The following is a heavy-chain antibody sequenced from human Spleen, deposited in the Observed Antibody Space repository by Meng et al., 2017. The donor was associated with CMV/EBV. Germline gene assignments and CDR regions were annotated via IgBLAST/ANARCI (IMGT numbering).Heavy chain of an antibody. CDR1: GFTFSSYT. J-gene: IGHJ4*02. V-gene: IGHV3-21*01. D-gene: IGHD6-13*01. Sequence: AASGFTFSSYTMTWVRQAPGKGLEWVSSISSSSSYIYYADSVKGRFTISRDNAKNSLYLQMNSLRAEDTAVYYCARGYSSSWYYFDYWGQGTLVTVSS. CDR2: ISSSSSYI. CDR3: ARGYSSSWYYFDY.